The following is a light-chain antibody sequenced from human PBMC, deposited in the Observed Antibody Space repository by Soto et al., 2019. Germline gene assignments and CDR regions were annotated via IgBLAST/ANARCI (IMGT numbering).Light chain of an antibody. Sequence: EIVMTQSPATLSVSPGARATLSCRASQSISDTLAWYQQKPGQPPRLLIHGTATRATGFPARFSGSGSGTDFTLTISSLQSEDFAVYYCQQYANWPWTFGQGTKVEIK. CDR1: QSISDT. CDR3: QQYANWPWT. J-gene: IGKJ1*01. V-gene: IGKV3-15*01. CDR2: GTA.